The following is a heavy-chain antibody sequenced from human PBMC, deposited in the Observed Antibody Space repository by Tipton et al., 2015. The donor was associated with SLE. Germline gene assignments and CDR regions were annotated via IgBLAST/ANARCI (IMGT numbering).Heavy chain of an antibody. J-gene: IGHJ6*02. D-gene: IGHD2-21*02. CDR1: GFTFSGYE. CDR3: AKGVTVASLHGMDV. Sequence: SLRLSCAASGFTFSGYEMNWVRQAPGKGLEWVAVISGSGTTTHYADSVKGRLTVSRDNSKNTLFLQMHSPRADDTAVYYCAKGVTVASLHGMDVWGQGTTVTVSS. V-gene: IGHV3-23*01. CDR2: ISGSGTTT.